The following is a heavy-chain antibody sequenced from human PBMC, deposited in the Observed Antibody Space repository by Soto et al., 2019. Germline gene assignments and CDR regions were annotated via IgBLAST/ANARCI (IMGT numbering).Heavy chain of an antibody. J-gene: IGHJ5*02. D-gene: IGHD2-15*01. Sequence: QVQLVQSGAEVKKPGSSVKVSCKAPGGTFSSYAISWVRQAPGQGLEWMGGIIPIFGTANYAQKFQGRVKINGEESTSTAYMELSSLRSEDTAVYYCARAPAAATPNWFDPWGQGTLVTVSS. CDR2: IIPIFGTA. CDR3: ARAPAAATPNWFDP. V-gene: IGHV1-69*12. CDR1: GGTFSSYA.